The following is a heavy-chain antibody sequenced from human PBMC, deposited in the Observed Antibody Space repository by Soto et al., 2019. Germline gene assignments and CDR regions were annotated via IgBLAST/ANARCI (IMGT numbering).Heavy chain of an antibody. J-gene: IGHJ6*04. CDR1: GYTFTSYG. CDR3: ARGRAPPSWYYGMDV. CDR2: ISAYNGNT. Sequence: ASVKVSCTASGYTFTSYGISWVRQAPGQGLEWMGWISAYNGNTNYAQKLQGRVTMTTDTSTSTAYMELRSLRSDDTAVYYFARGRAPPSWYYGMDVWGEGTTVTVSS. V-gene: IGHV1-18*01.